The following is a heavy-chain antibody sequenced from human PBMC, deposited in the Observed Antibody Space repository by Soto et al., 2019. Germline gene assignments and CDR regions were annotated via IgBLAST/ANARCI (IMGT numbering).Heavy chain of an antibody. J-gene: IGHJ5*02. D-gene: IGHD2-8*02. Sequence: QVLLQESGPGLVRPSQTLSLTCAVPSGSITSGGFYWHWVRQRPGEGLEWIGYIFHSGSIYYNPSLRSRVXXXMXXSTDRFSLTLSSVTAADTAVCFCGRGGTGDTGVDTWGQGTLVTVSS. V-gene: IGHV4-31*02. CDR3: GRGGTGDTGVDT. CDR2: IFHSGSI. CDR1: SGSITSGGFY.